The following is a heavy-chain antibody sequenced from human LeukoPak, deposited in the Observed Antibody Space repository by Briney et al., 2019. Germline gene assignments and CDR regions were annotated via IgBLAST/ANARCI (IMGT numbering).Heavy chain of an antibody. D-gene: IGHD5-18*01. V-gene: IGHV4-59*01. Sequence: SEPLSLTCTVSGDFISSYYWSWIRQPPGKGLEWIGYIYYGGNTNYNPSLKSRVTISVDTSKNQFSLKLSSVTAEDTAVYYCARARNVDTAMVTPLMDYWGQGTLVTVSS. CDR3: ARARNVDTAMVTPLMDY. J-gene: IGHJ4*02. CDR2: IYYGGNT. CDR1: GDFISSYY.